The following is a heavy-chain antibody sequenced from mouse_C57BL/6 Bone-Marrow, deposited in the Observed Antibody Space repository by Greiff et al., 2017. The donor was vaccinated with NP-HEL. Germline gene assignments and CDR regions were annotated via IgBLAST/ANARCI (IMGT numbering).Heavy chain of an antibody. CDR1: GYTFTSYW. Sequence: QVQLQQPGAELVKPGASVKLSCKASGYTFTSYWMHWVKQRPGQGLEWIGMIHPNSGSTNYNEQFKRKATLTVDKSSSTAYLQLSSLTSEDSAVYYCAIGHYGSGNFDYWGQGTTLTVSS. J-gene: IGHJ2*01. D-gene: IGHD1-1*01. CDR3: AIGHYGSGNFDY. CDR2: IHPNSGST. V-gene: IGHV1-64*01.